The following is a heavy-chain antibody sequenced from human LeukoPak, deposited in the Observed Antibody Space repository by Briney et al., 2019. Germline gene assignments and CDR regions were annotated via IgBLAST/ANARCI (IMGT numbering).Heavy chain of an antibody. V-gene: IGHV4-39*01. J-gene: IGHJ3*02. CDR2: IYYSGST. D-gene: IGHD3-22*01. CDR1: GGSINSSSYY. Sequence: SETLSLTCTVSGGSINSSSYYWGWIRQPPGKGLEWIGSIYYSGSTYYNPSLKSRVTISVDTSKNQFSLKLSSVTAADTAVYYCARRMIPAFDIWGQGTMVTVSS. CDR3: ARRMIPAFDI.